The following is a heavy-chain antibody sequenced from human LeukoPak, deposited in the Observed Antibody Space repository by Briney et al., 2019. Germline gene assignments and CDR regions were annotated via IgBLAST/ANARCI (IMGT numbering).Heavy chain of an antibody. J-gene: IGHJ3*02. D-gene: IGHD3-3*01. CDR2: INHSESN. V-gene: IGHV4-34*01. CDR1: GGSFSGYY. Sequence: SETLSLTCAVYGGSFSGYYWSWIRQPPGKGLEWIGEINHSESNNYNQSLKSRVTISVDTSKNQFSLTLSSVTAADTAVYYCARVRRITIFGVVPEGAFDIWGQGTMVTVSS. CDR3: ARVRRITIFGVVPEGAFDI.